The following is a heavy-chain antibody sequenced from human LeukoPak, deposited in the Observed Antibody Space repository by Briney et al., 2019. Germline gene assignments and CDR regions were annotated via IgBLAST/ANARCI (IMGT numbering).Heavy chain of an antibody. CDR2: IWFDGSNK. Sequence: GRSLRLSCAASGFTFSSYGMHWVRQAPGKGLEWVAVIWFDGSNKYYADSVKGRFTISRDNSKNTLYLQMNSLRAEDTAVYYCARDVYGGNSAEYFQHWGQGTLVTVSS. CDR1: GFTFSSYG. J-gene: IGHJ1*01. D-gene: IGHD4-23*01. CDR3: ARDVYGGNSAEYFQH. V-gene: IGHV3-33*01.